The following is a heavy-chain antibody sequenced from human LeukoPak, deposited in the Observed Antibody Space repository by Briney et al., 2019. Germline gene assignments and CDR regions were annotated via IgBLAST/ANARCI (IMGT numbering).Heavy chain of an antibody. CDR1: GFTFSSYA. V-gene: IGHV3-30-3*01. Sequence: GGSLGLSCAASGFTFSSYAMHWVRQAPGKGLEWVAVISYDGSNKYYADSVKGRFTISRDNSKNTLYLQMNSLRAEDTAVYYCARYLDWFDPWGQGTLVTVSS. CDR2: ISYDGSNK. J-gene: IGHJ5*02. CDR3: ARYLDWFDP.